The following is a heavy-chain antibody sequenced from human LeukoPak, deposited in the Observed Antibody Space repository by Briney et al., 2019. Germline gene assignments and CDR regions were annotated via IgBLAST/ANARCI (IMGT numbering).Heavy chain of an antibody. J-gene: IGHJ6*03. Sequence: GASVKVSCKASGGTFSSYAISWVRQAPGQGLEWMGGIIPIFGTANYAQKFQGRVTITTDASTSTAYMELSSLRSEDTAVYYCARPNVDIVATTKYCGGDCYPRYYYYYMDVWGKGTTVTVSS. CDR1: GGTFSSYA. D-gene: IGHD2-21*02. V-gene: IGHV1-69*05. CDR2: IIPIFGTA. CDR3: ARPNVDIVATTKYCGGDCYPRYYYYYMDV.